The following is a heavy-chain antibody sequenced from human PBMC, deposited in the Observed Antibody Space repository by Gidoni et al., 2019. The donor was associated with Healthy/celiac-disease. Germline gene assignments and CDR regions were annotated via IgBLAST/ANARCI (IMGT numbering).Heavy chain of an antibody. J-gene: IGHJ6*02. CDR2: ISSSSSYI. CDR3: AREIAVAGIHPPSGMDV. V-gene: IGHV3-21*01. CDR1: GFTFSSYS. Sequence: EVQLVESGGGLVKPGGSLRLSCAASGFTFSSYSMNWVRQAPGKGLEWVSSISSSSSYIYYADSVKGRFTISRDNAKNSLYLQMNSLRAEDTAVYYCAREIAVAGIHPPSGMDVWGQGTTVTVSS. D-gene: IGHD6-19*01.